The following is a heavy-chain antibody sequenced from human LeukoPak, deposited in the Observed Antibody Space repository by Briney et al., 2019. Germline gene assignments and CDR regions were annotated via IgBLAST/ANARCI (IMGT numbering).Heavy chain of an antibody. V-gene: IGHV4-30-2*01. Sequence: SETLSLTCAVSGGSISSGGYSWSWIRQPPGKGLEWIGYIYHSGSTYYNPSLKSRVTISVDTSKKQYSLKLTSVTAADTAVYYCARGPDDWYTFNLWGQGTVVTVSS. CDR1: GGSISSGGYS. D-gene: IGHD3-9*01. CDR2: IYHSGST. J-gene: IGHJ3*01. CDR3: ARGPDDWYTFNL.